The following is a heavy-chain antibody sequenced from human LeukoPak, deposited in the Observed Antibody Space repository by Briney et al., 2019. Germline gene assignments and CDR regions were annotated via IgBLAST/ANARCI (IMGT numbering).Heavy chain of an antibody. Sequence: GGSLRLSCAASGFTFSSYGMSWVRQAPGKGLEWVSVISGSGDNTHYADSVKGRFTISRDNAKNSLYLQMNSLRAEDTAVYYCASPQSVTTGVYDYWGQGTLVTVSS. V-gene: IGHV3-23*01. CDR1: GFTFSSYG. D-gene: IGHD4-17*01. J-gene: IGHJ4*02. CDR3: ASPQSVTTGVYDY. CDR2: ISGSGDNT.